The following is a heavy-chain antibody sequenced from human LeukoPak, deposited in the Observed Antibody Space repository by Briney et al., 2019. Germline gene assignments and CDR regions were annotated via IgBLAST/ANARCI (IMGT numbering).Heavy chain of an antibody. CDR3: ARDPVLDDYGGNSPY. V-gene: IGHV3-74*01. J-gene: IGHJ4*02. CDR1: GFTFSSYW. D-gene: IGHD4-23*01. Sequence: GGSLRLSCAASGFTFSSYWMHWVRHAPGKGLVWVSRINIDGSSTTYADSVKGRFTISRNNAKDTLYLQMNSLRAEDTAVYYCARDPVLDDYGGNSPYWGQGTLVTFSS. CDR2: INIDGSST.